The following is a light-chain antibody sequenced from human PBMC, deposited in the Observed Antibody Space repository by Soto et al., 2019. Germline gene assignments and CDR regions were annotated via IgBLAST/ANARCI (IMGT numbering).Light chain of an antibody. Sequence: EIVLTQSPATLSLSPGERATLSCRASQSVSSYLAWYQQKPGQAPRLLIYDASNRATGIPARFSGSRSGTDFTLTIRSLEPEDFAVYYCQQRSNWYTFGQGTKLEIK. CDR2: DAS. V-gene: IGKV3-11*01. CDR3: QQRSNWYT. CDR1: QSVSSY. J-gene: IGKJ2*01.